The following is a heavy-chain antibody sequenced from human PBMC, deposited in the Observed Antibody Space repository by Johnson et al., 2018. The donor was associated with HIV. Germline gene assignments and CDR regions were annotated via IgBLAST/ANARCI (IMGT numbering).Heavy chain of an antibody. V-gene: IGHV3-53*01. Sequence: VQLVESGGGLIQPGGSLRLSCAASGLSVSYGYMTWVRQAPGKGLEWVSVIYSGGNTYYTDSVKGRFTISRDNSDNTMYLQMNSLRDEDTAVYYCASQSSSGLYDAFDIWGQGTMVTVSS. CDR3: ASQSSSGLYDAFDI. J-gene: IGHJ3*02. D-gene: IGHD6-13*01. CDR2: IYSGGNT. CDR1: GLSVSYGY.